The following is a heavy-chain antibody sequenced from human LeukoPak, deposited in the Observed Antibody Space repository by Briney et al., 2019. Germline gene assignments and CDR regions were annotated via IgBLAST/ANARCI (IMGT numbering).Heavy chain of an antibody. Sequence: PGVSLRLSCVASGFTFSSYSMSWVRQAPGKGLEWVSSISSSSSYISYADSVKGRFTISRDNAKNSLYLQMNSLGAEDTAVYYCARDLHYYGSGLDYWGQGTLVTVSS. CDR2: ISSSSSYI. J-gene: IGHJ4*02. D-gene: IGHD3-10*01. CDR3: ARDLHYYGSGLDY. V-gene: IGHV3-21*01. CDR1: GFTFSSYS.